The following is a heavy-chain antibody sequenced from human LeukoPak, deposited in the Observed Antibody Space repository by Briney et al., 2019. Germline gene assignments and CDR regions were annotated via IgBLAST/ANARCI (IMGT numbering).Heavy chain of an antibody. CDR1: GFNFTNYN. D-gene: IGHD6-19*01. CDR3: ARDSSIIAVAD. Sequence: GGSLRLSCAASGFNFTNYNMGWVRQAPGKGLEWVSSVSTTSSYIYYADSVKGRFTISRDNAKNSLYLQMNSLRAEDTAVYYCARDSSIIAVADWGQGTLVTVSS. J-gene: IGHJ4*02. V-gene: IGHV3-21*01. CDR2: VSTTSSYI.